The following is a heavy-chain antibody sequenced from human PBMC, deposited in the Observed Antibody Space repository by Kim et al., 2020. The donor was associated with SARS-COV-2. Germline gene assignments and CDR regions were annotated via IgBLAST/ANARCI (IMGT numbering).Heavy chain of an antibody. CDR1: GFTFSSYT. D-gene: IGHD2-2*01. J-gene: IGHJ4*02. V-gene: IGHV3-23*01. CDR2: ISGSGGST. CDR3: AKRVGVVVPAAIN. Sequence: GGSLRLSCAASGFTFSSYTMSWVRQAPGKGLEWVSAISGSGGSTYYSDSVKGRFTISRDNSKNTLYLQMNSLRAEDTAVYYCAKRVGVVVPAAINWGQGTLVTVSS.